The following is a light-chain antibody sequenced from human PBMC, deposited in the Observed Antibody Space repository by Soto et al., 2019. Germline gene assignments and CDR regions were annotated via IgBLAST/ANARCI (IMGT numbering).Light chain of an antibody. V-gene: IGLV1-47*01. Sequence: QSVLTQSPSAPGTPGQRVTISCSGSSSNIGSNYVYWYQQLPGTAPKLLIYRNNQRPSGVPDRFSGSKSGTSASLAISGLRSEDEADYYCAAWDDSLSGYVFGTGTKVTVL. CDR3: AAWDDSLSGYV. CDR2: RNN. CDR1: SSNIGSNY. J-gene: IGLJ1*01.